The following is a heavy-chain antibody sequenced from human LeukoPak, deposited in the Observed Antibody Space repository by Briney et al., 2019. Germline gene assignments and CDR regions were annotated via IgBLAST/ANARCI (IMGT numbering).Heavy chain of an antibody. D-gene: IGHD5-24*01. CDR1: GGSISSGGYY. CDR3: ARGDDYNVGYFDY. Sequence: SQTLSLTCTVSGGSISSGGYYWSWIRQHPGKGLEWIGYIYYSGSTYYNPSLKSRVTISVDTSKNHFSLRLSSVTAADTAVYYCARGDDYNVGYFDYWGQGTLVTVSS. CDR2: IYYSGST. V-gene: IGHV4-31*03. J-gene: IGHJ4*02.